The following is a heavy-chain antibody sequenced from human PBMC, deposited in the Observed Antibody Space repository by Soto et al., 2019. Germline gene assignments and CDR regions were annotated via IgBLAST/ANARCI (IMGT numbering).Heavy chain of an antibody. V-gene: IGHV3-11*01. CDR3: AREFCTANSCYSSAFDV. J-gene: IGHJ3*01. Sequence: QVQLVESGGGLVMPGGSLRLSCAASGFTLSDYYIFWIRQAPGKGLEWVSYISSSGSIINYADSVKGRFTISRDNVKNSLDLRMNSLTAGEMDVYYCAREFCTANSCYSSAFDVWGQGTMVTGSS. CDR1: GFTLSDYY. D-gene: IGHD3-22*01. CDR2: ISSSGSII.